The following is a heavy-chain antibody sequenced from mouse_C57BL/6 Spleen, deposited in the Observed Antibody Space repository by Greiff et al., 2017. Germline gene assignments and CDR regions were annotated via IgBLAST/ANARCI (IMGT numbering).Heavy chain of an antibody. J-gene: IGHJ3*01. CDR2: ILPGGGST. CDR1: GYTFTGYW. Sequence: VKVVESGAELMKPGASVKLSCKATGYTFTGYWIEWVKQRPGHGLEWIGAILPGGGSTNYHEKFKGKATFTADTSSNTAYMQLCSLTTEDSAIYDCAIYYGYVGFFAYGGQGTLVTVSA. CDR3: AIYYGYVGFFAY. V-gene: IGHV1-9*01. D-gene: IGHD2-2*01.